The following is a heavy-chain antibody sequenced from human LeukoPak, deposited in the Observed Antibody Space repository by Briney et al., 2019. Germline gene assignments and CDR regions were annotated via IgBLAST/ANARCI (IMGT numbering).Heavy chain of an antibody. J-gene: IGHJ4*02. D-gene: IGHD3-22*01. CDR3: ARQRRALYYYDSSGQFLFDY. CDR2: GST. V-gene: IGHV4-34*01. Sequence: GSTNYNPSLKSRVTISVDTSKNQFSLKLSSVTAADTAVYYCARQRRALYYYDSSGQFLFDYWGQGTLVTVSS.